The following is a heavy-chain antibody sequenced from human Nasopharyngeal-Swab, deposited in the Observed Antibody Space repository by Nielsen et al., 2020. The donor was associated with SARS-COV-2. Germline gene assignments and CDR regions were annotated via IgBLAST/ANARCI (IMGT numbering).Heavy chain of an antibody. V-gene: IGHV5-51*01. J-gene: IGHJ3*02. Sequence: GESLMISCQGSGSRSISYWIGWVRQTPGKGLEWMGIIYPGDSDTRYSPSFQGQVTISADKSINTAYLQWSSLKASDTAMYYCARTAIEGGYYRGDAFDIWGQGTMVTVSS. CDR2: IYPGDSDT. CDR1: GSRSISYW. D-gene: IGHD3-22*01. CDR3: ARTAIEGGYYRGDAFDI.